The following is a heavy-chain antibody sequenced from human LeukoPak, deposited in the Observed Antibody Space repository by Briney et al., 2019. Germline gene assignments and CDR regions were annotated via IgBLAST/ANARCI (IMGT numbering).Heavy chain of an antibody. CDR2: INPSDETT. CDR1: GYTFTSYY. Sequence: ASVKVSCKASGYTFTSYYMHWVRQAPGQGLEWMGVINPSDETTTYAQKFQGRVTMTRDTSTSTVYMELSSLKSEDTAVYYCARGSHDSSGYSSKAYSFDYWGQGTLVTVSS. D-gene: IGHD3-22*01. V-gene: IGHV1-46*01. CDR3: ARGSHDSSGYSSKAYSFDY. J-gene: IGHJ4*02.